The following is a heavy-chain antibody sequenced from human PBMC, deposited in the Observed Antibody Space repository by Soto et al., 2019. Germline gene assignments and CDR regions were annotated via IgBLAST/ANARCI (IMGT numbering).Heavy chain of an antibody. D-gene: IGHD2-15*01. CDR3: GGLDYSLYYYYGMDV. CDR2: IKSKTDGGTT. J-gene: IGHJ6*02. CDR1: GFTFSNAW. Sequence: GSLRLSCAAFGFTFSNAWMNWVRQAPGKGLEWVGRIKSKTDGGTTDYAAPVKGRFTISRDDSKNTLYLQMNSLKTEDTAVYYCGGLDYSLYYYYGMDVWGQGTTVTVSS. V-gene: IGHV3-15*07.